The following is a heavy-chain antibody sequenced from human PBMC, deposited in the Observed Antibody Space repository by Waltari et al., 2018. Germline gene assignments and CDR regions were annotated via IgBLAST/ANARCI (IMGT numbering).Heavy chain of an antibody. V-gene: IGHV1-69*04. J-gene: IGHJ4*02. CDR2: IIPFLGMK. CDR1: GGTFSKYA. Sequence: QVQLVQSGAEVKKPGSSVRVSCKASGGTFSKYAISWVRQDPGQGLEWMGRIIPFLGMKDYAQKCQGRVTITADRSTSTTYMELSGLRSEDTAVYYCAKYPYQDTSGYLDFWGQGTLVTVSS. D-gene: IGHD3-22*01. CDR3: AKYPYQDTSGYLDF.